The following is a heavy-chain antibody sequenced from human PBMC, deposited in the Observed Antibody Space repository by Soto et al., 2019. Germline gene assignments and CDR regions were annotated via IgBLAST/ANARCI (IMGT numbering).Heavy chain of an antibody. CDR3: ARVGVALAATRVWPY. J-gene: IGHJ4*02. D-gene: IGHD6-13*01. V-gene: IGHV1-18*01. CDR1: GYTFTSYG. Sequence: ASVKVSCRASGYTFTSYGISCVRQAPGQGLEWMVWINPYNGNTKYAEKFLGRVTVTTDTSTATAYMEVRSLTSDDTAVFYCARVGVALAATRVWPYSGQGTLV. CDR2: INPYNGNT.